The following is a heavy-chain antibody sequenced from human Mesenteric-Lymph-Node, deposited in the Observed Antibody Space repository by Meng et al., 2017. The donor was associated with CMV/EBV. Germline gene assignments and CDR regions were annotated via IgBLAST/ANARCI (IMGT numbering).Heavy chain of an antibody. CDR2: LNRDGSTT. V-gene: IGHV3-74*01. CDR3: ASLDSASELGTDY. J-gene: IGHJ4*02. D-gene: IGHD7-27*01. CDR1: GFTFSTFW. Sequence: ASGFTFSTFWMDWVRQAPGKGLVWLSRLNRDGSTTTYADSVKGRFTISRDNAKNTLYLQMNNLRPEDTAVYYCASLDSASELGTDYWGQGALVTVSS.